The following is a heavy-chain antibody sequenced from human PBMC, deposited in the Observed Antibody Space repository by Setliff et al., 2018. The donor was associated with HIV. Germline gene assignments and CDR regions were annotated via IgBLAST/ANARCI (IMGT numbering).Heavy chain of an antibody. CDR3: ARLTTTYYYDSSAYYHPV. J-gene: IGHJ4*02. V-gene: IGHV4-34*01. CDR1: GGSFSGYY. D-gene: IGHD3-22*01. Sequence: TSETLSLTCAVYGGSFSGYYWSWIRQPPGKGLEWIGEINHSGSTNYNPSLKSRVTISVDTSKNQFSLKLSSVTAADTAVFYCARLTTTYYYDSSAYYHPVWGQGTLVTVS. CDR2: INHSGST.